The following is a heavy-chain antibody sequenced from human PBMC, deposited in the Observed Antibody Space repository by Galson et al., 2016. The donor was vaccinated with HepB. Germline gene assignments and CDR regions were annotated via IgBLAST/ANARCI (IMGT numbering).Heavy chain of an antibody. CDR3: ASYNNSRDDYYFYGMDV. CDR1: GFSFSNYG. CDR2: ISSDGRNK. Sequence: SLRLSCAASGFSFSNYGMHWVRQAPGKGLEWVAVISSDGRNKYDADSVKGRFTISRDNSKNTLYLQMNSLRAEDTAVYYCASYNNSRDDYYFYGMDVWGQGTTVTVSS. J-gene: IGHJ6*02. D-gene: IGHD3-10*01. V-gene: IGHV3-30*03.